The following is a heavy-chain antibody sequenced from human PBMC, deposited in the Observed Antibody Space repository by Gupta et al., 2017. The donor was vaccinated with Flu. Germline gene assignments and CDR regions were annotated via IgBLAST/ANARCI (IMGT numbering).Heavy chain of an antibody. D-gene: IGHD4/OR15-4a*01. V-gene: IGHV4-34*01. Sequence: QVQLQQWGAGLLKPSETLSLTCAVYGGSFSGYYWSWIRQPPGKGLEWIGEINHSGSTNDNPSLKSRVTIAGDTSKNQLSMKMRSVTAADTTVDDCARKLELTAYGGQGTMVTVYS. CDR3: ARKLELTAY. CDR1: GGSFSGYY. J-gene: IGHJ4*02. CDR2: INHSGST.